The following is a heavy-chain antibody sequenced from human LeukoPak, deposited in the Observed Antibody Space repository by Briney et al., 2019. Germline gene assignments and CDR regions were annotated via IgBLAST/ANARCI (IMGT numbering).Heavy chain of an antibody. CDR3: ARDSRGGWTGYFDN. CDR2: IWHDGSAE. CDR1: AFSFSGYC. D-gene: IGHD6-19*01. Sequence: GGSLRLSCAASAFSFSGYCIHWVRHAPGKGLEWVAVIWHDGSAEFYADSVRGRFSISRDDSKNMVYLQMNYLRAEDTALYYCARDSRGGWTGYFDNWGQGTLVTVSS. J-gene: IGHJ4*02. V-gene: IGHV3-33*01.